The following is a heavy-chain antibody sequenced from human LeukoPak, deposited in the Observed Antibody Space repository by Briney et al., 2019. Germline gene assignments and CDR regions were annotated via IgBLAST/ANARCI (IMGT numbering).Heavy chain of an antibody. D-gene: IGHD4-17*01. CDR2: IYHSGST. J-gene: IGHJ4*02. V-gene: IGHV4-30-2*01. CDR1: GGSISSGDYY. Sequence: PSETLSLTCTVSGGSISSGDYYWSWIRQPPGKGLEWIGYIYHSGSTYYNPSLKSRVTISVDRSKNHFSLKLSSVTAADTAVYYCAREADYGDYSLGYWGQGTLVTVSS. CDR3: AREADYGDYSLGY.